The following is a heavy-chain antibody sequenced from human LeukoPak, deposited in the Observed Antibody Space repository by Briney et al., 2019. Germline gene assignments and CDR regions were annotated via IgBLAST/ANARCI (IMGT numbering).Heavy chain of an antibody. CDR1: GFTFSSYG. V-gene: IGHV3-33*01. J-gene: IGHJ3*02. Sequence: GGSLRLSCAASGFTFSSYGMHWVRQAPGKGLEWVAVIWYDGSNKYYADSVKGRFTISRDNSKNTLYLQMNSLRAEDTAVYYCALGSGRLGELLPFDIWGQGTMVTVSS. CDR2: IWYDGSNK. CDR3: ALGSGRLGELLPFDI. D-gene: IGHD3-16*01.